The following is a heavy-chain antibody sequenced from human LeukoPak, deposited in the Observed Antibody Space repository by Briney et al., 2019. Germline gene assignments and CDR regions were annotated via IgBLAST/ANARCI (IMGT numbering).Heavy chain of an antibody. CDR1: GFTFSSYG. CDR2: ISYDGSNK. D-gene: IGHD3-3*01. CDR3: AKVSPISPSGYLDY. J-gene: IGHJ4*02. V-gene: IGHV3-30*18. Sequence: PGGSLRLSCAASGFTFSSYGMHWVRQAPGKGLEWVAVISYDGSNKYYADSVKGRFTISRDNSKNTLFLQMNSLRDEDTAMYYCAKVSPISPSGYLDYWGQGTPVTVSS.